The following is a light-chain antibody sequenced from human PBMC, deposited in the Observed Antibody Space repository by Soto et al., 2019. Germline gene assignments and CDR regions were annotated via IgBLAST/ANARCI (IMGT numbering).Light chain of an antibody. CDR2: AAS. CDR3: QHIHSIPIT. Sequence: TQMTQSPLSLSASVGEKIIITCRASRDVGSDVSWYQQKPGQAPKLVIYAASNLYTGVPSRFSGRRSGTEFTLTISSLQPEDFATYYCQHIHSIPITFGQGTRLEIK. V-gene: IGKV1-6*01. CDR1: RDVGSD. J-gene: IGKJ5*01.